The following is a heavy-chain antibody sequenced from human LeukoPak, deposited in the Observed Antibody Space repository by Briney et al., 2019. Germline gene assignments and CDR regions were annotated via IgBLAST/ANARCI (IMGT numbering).Heavy chain of an antibody. D-gene: IGHD2-2*01. J-gene: IGHJ6*03. CDR2: MNPNSGNT. CDR1: GYTFTSYD. Sequence: GASVKVSCKASGYTFTSYDINWVRQATGQGLEWMGWMNPNSGNTGYAQKFQGRVTITRNTSISTAYMELSSLRSEDTAVYYCARRSAVLYYYYMDVWGKGTTVTVSS. CDR3: ARRSAVLYYYYMDV. V-gene: IGHV1-8*03.